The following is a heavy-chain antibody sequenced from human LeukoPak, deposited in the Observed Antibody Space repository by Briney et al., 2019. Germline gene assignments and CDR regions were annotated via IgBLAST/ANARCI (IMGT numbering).Heavy chain of an antibody. J-gene: IGHJ6*03. CDR1: GFTFSSYW. V-gene: IGHV3-7*01. CDR3: ARGSIAARRAYYYYYMDV. Sequence: GGSLRLSCAASGFTFSSYWMSWVRQAPGKGLEWVANIKQDGSEKYYVDSVKGRFTISRDNAKNSLYLQMNSLRAEDTAVYYCARGSIAARRAYYYYYMDVWGKGTTVTVSS. CDR2: IKQDGSEK. D-gene: IGHD6-6*01.